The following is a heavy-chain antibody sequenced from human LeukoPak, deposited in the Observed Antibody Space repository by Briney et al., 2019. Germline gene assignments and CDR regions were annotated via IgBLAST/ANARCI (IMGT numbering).Heavy chain of an antibody. D-gene: IGHD1-26*01. J-gene: IGHJ1*01. Sequence: SETLSLTCTVSGGSISSSSYSWSWIRQPPGKGLEWIGYIYHSGSTYYNPSLKSRVTISVDRSKNQFSLKLSSVTAADTAVYYCAGYSGSLQYFQHWGQGTLVTVSS. CDR3: AGYSGSLQYFQH. CDR1: GGSISSSSYS. CDR2: IYHSGST. V-gene: IGHV4-30-2*01.